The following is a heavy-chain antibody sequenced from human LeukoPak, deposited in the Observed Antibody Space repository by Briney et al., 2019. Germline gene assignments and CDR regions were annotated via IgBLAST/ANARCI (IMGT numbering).Heavy chain of an antibody. CDR2: IYYSGST. CDR3: ARVGFMVRGASYYFDY. D-gene: IGHD3-10*01. V-gene: IGHV4-39*07. CDR1: GGSISSSSYY. Sequence: KSSETLSLTCTVSGGSISSSSYYWGWIRQPPGKGLEWIGSIYYSGSTYYNPSLKSRVTISVDTSKNQFSLKLSSVTAADTAVYYCARVGFMVRGASYYFDYWGQGTLVTVSS. J-gene: IGHJ4*02.